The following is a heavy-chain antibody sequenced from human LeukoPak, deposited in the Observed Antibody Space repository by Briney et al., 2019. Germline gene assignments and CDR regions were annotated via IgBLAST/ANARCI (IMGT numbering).Heavy chain of an antibody. CDR2: INAGNGNT. CDR1: GYTFTSYA. D-gene: IGHD1-26*01. V-gene: IGHV1-3*01. CDR3: ARAHRYSGSYSVNFDY. J-gene: IGHJ4*02. Sequence: ASVKVSCKASGYTFTSYAMHWVRQAPGQRPEWMGWINAGNGNTKYSQKFQGRVTITRDTSASTAYMELSSLRSEDTAVYYCARAHRYSGSYSVNFDYWGQGTLVTVSS.